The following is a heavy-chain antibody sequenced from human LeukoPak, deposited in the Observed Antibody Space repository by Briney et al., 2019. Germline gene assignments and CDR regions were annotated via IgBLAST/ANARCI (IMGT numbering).Heavy chain of an antibody. CDR3: ARHSLGYRYGLFDY. CDR1: GGSISSYY. J-gene: IGHJ4*02. V-gene: IGHV4-59*08. CDR2: IYYSGST. Sequence: SETLSLTCTVSGGSISSYYWSWIRQPPGKGLEWIGYIYYSGSTNYSPSLKSRVTISVDTSKNQFSLKLSSVTAADTAVYYCARHSLGYRYGLFDYWGQGTLVTVSS. D-gene: IGHD5-18*01.